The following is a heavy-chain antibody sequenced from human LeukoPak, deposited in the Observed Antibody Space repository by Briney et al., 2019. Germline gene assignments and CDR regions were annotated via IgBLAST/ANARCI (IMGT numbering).Heavy chain of an antibody. CDR3: ARDTYDILTGYYKWAFDI. CDR1: GFTFSSYA. D-gene: IGHD3-9*01. CDR2: ISGSGGST. Sequence: QPGGSLRLSCAASGFTFSSYAMSWVRQAPGKGLEWVSAISGSGGSTYYADSVKGRFTISRDNSKNTLYLQMNSLRAEDTAVYYCARDTYDILTGYYKWAFDIWGQGTMVTVSS. V-gene: IGHV3-23*01. J-gene: IGHJ3*02.